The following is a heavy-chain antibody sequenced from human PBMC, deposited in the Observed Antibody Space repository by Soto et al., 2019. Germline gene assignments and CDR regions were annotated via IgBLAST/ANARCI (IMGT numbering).Heavy chain of an antibody. Sequence: GGSLRLSCAASGFTFSSYAMHWVRQAPGKGLEWVAVISYDGSNKYYADYVKGRFTISRDNSKNTLYMQMNSLRAEDTAVYYCARGPSSLTRFDYWGQGTLVTVSS. D-gene: IGHD2-2*01. J-gene: IGHJ4*02. CDR3: ARGPSSLTRFDY. CDR1: GFTFSSYA. CDR2: ISYDGSNK. V-gene: IGHV3-30-3*01.